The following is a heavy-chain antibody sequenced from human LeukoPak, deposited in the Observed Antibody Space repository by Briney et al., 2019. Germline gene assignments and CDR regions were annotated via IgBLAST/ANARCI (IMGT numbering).Heavy chain of an antibody. D-gene: IGHD3-22*01. Sequence: ASVKVSCKASGYTYTSYGISWVRQAPGQGLEWMGRIIPIFGTANYAQKFQGRVTITADESTSTAYMELSSLRSEDTAVYYCARVMYYYDSSGGAFDIWGQGTMVTVSS. CDR3: ARVMYYYDSSGGAFDI. V-gene: IGHV1-69*13. J-gene: IGHJ3*02. CDR2: IIPIFGTA. CDR1: GYTYTSYG.